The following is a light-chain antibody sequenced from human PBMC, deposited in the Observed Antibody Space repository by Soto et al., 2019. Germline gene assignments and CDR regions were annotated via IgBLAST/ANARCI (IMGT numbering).Light chain of an antibody. V-gene: IGLV1-40*01. CDR2: DST. J-gene: IGLJ3*02. CDR1: SSNIGANYD. Sequence: QSVLTQPPSVSGAPGQRVTISCTGSSSNIGANYDVHWYQQLPGTAPKLLISDSTDRPSGVPDRFSGSKSGTSASLAITGLQAEDEPDYYCQSFDSILTAWVFGGGTKLTVL. CDR3: QSFDSILTAWV.